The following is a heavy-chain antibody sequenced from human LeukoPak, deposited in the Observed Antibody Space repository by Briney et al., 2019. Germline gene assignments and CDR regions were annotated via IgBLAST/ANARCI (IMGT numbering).Heavy chain of an antibody. V-gene: IGHV4-34*01. Sequence: SETLSLTCAVYGGSFSGYYWSWIRQPPGKGLEWIGEINHSGSTNYNPSLKSRVTISVDTSKNQFSLKLSSVTTADTAVYYCARGRYYGSGSYSLWGQGTLVTVSS. D-gene: IGHD3-10*01. CDR2: INHSGST. CDR1: GGSFSGYY. CDR3: ARGRYYGSGSYSL. J-gene: IGHJ4*02.